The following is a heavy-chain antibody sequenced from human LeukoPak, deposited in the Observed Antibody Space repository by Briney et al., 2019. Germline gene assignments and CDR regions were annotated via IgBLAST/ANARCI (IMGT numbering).Heavy chain of an antibody. D-gene: IGHD6-13*01. CDR2: IYHSGST. V-gene: IGHV4-38-2*01. J-gene: IGHJ4*02. Sequence: SETLSLTCAVSGYSISSGYYLGWIRQPPGKGLEWIGSIYHSGSTYYNPSLKSRVTISVDTSKNQFSLKLSSVTAADTAVYYCARAAAAGYNYWGQGTLVTVSS. CDR3: ARAAAAGYNY. CDR1: GYSISSGYY.